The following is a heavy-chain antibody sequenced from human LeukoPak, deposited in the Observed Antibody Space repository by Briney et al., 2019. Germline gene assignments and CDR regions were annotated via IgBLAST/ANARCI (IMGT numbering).Heavy chain of an antibody. Sequence: SVKVSCKVSGYTLPELAMHWVRQAPGKGLEWIGGFYPEKGETIYTQTLQGRLTMTEDTSTDTPYMELSSLTSEDTAVYYCATPLGPLGLIPYYFDYWGQGTLVTVSS. D-gene: IGHD2-21*01. V-gene: IGHV1-24*01. J-gene: IGHJ4*02. CDR2: FYPEKGET. CDR1: GYTLPELA. CDR3: ATPLGPLGLIPYYFDY.